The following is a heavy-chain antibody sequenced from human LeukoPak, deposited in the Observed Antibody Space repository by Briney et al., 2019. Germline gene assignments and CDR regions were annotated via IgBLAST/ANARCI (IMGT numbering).Heavy chain of an antibody. CDR3: ARGPNESNYYYYGMDV. V-gene: IGHV1-8*01. J-gene: IGHJ6*02. CDR1: GYTFTSYD. CDR2: MNPNSGNT. Sequence: EASVKVSCKASGYTFTSYDINWVRQATGQGLEWMGWMNPNSGNTGYAQKFQGRVTMTRNTSISTAYMELSSLRSEDTAEYYCARGPNESNYYYYGMDVWGQGTTVTVSS. D-gene: IGHD1-1*01.